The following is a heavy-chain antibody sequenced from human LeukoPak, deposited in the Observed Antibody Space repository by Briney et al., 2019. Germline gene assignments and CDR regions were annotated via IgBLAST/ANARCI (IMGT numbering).Heavy chain of an antibody. CDR1: GFTFSSYA. CDR2: ISYEGSNK. Sequence: PGGSLRLSCAASGFTFSSYAMHWVRQAPGKGLEWVAVISYEGSNKYYADSVKGRFTISRDNSKNTLYLQMNSLRAEDTAVYYCARDRGSYYVWYYFDYWGQGTLVTVSS. V-gene: IGHV3-30-3*01. D-gene: IGHD1-26*01. CDR3: ARDRGSYYVWYYFDY. J-gene: IGHJ4*02.